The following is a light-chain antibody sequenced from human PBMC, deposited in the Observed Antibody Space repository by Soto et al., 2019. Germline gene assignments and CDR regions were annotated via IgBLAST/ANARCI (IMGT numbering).Light chain of an antibody. Sequence: DIQMTQSPSSLSASVGDGVTVTCRASQDIRNDLGWYQQKPGKAPKRLIYAASSLQSGVPSRFSGSGSETEFTRTISSLQPEDSATYYCLQNHSLPPTFGQGTKVEIK. CDR2: AAS. CDR3: LQNHSLPPT. V-gene: IGKV1-17*01. J-gene: IGKJ1*01. CDR1: QDIRND.